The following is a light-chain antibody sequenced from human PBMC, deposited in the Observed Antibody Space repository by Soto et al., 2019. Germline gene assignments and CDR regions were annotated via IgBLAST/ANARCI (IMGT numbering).Light chain of an antibody. Sequence: VISMTQSPSLLSASTGDRVTISCRMSQDIKNYLAWYQQRPGKAPALLIYSASTLQNGVPSRFSGSLSGTDFTLTISRLQSEDFATYYCQQYDSFPFTFVPGTKVDV. CDR2: SAS. V-gene: IGKV1D-8*01. CDR3: QQYDSFPFT. J-gene: IGKJ3*01. CDR1: QDIKNY.